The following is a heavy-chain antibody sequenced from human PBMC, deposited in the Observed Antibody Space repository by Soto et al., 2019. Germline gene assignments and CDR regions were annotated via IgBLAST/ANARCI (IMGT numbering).Heavy chain of an antibody. J-gene: IGHJ4*02. D-gene: IGHD1-1*01. CDR1: GFTHSDHY. CDR3: VKSGDNYNALDY. CDR2: SSNSGSFT. Sequence: GGSLRLSCTASGFTHSDHYMSWIRQAPGKGLEWIGYSSNSGSFTRYADSVKGRFSISRDNAKNSLYQQINSLRGDDTAIYYCVKSGDNYNALDYWGQGTPVTVSS. V-gene: IGHV3-11*06.